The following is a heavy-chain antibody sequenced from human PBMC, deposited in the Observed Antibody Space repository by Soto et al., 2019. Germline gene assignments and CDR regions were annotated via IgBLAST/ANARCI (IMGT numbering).Heavy chain of an antibody. V-gene: IGHV1-69*01. D-gene: IGHD2-2*01. Sequence: QVQLVQSGAEVKKPGSSVKVSCKASGGTFSSYVISWVRQAPGQGLEWMGGIIPIFGTANYAQKFQGRVTITADESTSTAYMELSSLRSEDTAVYYCARGQDIVVVPAAMGGRYYYGMDVWGQGTTVTVSS. CDR1: GGTFSSYV. CDR2: IIPIFGTA. CDR3: ARGQDIVVVPAAMGGRYYYGMDV. J-gene: IGHJ6*02.